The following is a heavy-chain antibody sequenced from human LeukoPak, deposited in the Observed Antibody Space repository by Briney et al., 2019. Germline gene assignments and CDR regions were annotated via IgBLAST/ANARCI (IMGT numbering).Heavy chain of an antibody. CDR2: IYPGDSDT. CDR3: ARHNGFIYYYMDV. CDR1: GYSFTSYW. V-gene: IGHV5-51*01. J-gene: IGHJ6*03. D-gene: IGHD2-8*01. Sequence: GESLKISCKGSGYSFTSYWIGWVRQLPGKGLEWMGIIYPGDSDTRYSPSFQGQVTISADKSISTAYLQWSSLKASDTAMYYCARHNGFIYYYMDVWGKGTTVTVSS.